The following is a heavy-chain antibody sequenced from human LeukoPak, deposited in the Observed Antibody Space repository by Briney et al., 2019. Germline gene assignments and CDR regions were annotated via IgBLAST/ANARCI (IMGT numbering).Heavy chain of an antibody. CDR3: ARGRGYSYGLRNYYYMDV. CDR2: INHSGST. CDR1: GGSFSGYY. V-gene: IGHV4-34*01. J-gene: IGHJ6*03. Sequence: PSETLSLTCAVYGGSFSGYYWSWIRQPPGKGLEWIGEINHSGSTNYNPSLKSRVTISVDTSKNQFSLKLSSVTAADTAVYYCARGRGYSYGLRNYYYMDVWGKGTTVTVSS. D-gene: IGHD5-18*01.